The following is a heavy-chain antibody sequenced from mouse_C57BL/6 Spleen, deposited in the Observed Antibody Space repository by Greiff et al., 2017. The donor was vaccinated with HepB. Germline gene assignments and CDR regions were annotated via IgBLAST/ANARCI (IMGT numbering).Heavy chain of an antibody. D-gene: IGHD3-2*02. CDR3: ARGELRLYAMDY. CDR1: GYTFTSYW. J-gene: IGHJ4*01. V-gene: IGHV1-50*01. Sequence: VQLQQPGAELVKPGASVKLSCKASGYTFTSYWMQWVKQRPGQGFEWIGEIDPSDSYTNYNQKFKGKATLTVETSSSTAYMQLSSLTSEDSAVYYCARGELRLYAMDYWGQGTSVTVSS. CDR2: IDPSDSYT.